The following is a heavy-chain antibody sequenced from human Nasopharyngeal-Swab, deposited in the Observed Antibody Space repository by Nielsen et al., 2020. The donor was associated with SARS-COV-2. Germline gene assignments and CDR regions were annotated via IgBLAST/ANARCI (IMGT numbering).Heavy chain of an antibody. Sequence: GGSLRLSCAASGFTFDDYGMHWVRQAPGKGLEWVSGISRDGLTIGYADSVKGRFTISRDNAKNSLYLQMNSLRVEDMAFYYCAKATNARYDFWSGSFDYWGQGTLVTVSS. V-gene: IGHV3-9*03. J-gene: IGHJ4*02. CDR1: GFTFDDYG. CDR3: AKATNARYDFWSGSFDY. D-gene: IGHD3-3*01. CDR2: ISRDGLTI.